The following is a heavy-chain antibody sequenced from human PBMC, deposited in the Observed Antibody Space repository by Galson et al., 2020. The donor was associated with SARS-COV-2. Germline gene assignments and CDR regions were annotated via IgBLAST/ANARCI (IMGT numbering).Heavy chain of an antibody. CDR1: GFTFSSYS. CDR3: ARTRDSSGYYFDY. CDR2: ISSSSSYI. V-gene: IGHV3-21*01. Sequence: SCAASGFTFSSYSMNWVRQAPGKGLEWVSSISSSSSYIYYADLVKGRFTISRDNAKNSLYLQMNSLRAEDTAVYYCARTRDSSGYYFDYWGQGTLVTVSS. J-gene: IGHJ4*02. D-gene: IGHD3-22*01.